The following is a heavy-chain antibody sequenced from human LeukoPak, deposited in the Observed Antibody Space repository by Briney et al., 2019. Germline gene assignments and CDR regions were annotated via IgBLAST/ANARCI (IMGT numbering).Heavy chain of an antibody. V-gene: IGHV3-48*03. Sequence: GGSLRLSCAASGFTFSSYEMNWVRQAPGKGLEWVSYISSSGSTIYYADSVKGRLTISRDNAKNSLYLQMNSLRAEDTAVYYCARDLGGDIVVVPAAEGIDYWGQGTLVTVSS. J-gene: IGHJ4*02. CDR3: ARDLGGDIVVVPAAEGIDY. D-gene: IGHD2-2*01. CDR2: ISSSGSTI. CDR1: GFTFSSYE.